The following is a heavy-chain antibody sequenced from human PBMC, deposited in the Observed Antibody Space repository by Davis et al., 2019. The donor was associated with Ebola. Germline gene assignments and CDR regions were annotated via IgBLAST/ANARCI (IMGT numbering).Heavy chain of an antibody. CDR2: ISQVGSEK. J-gene: IGHJ5*02. D-gene: IGHD3-16*01. CDR1: AFIFGSHS. Sequence: PGGSLRLSCAASAFIFGSHSMSCVRPAPGRLLGWVANISQVGSEKHYVDSVKGRFTISRDNAKHSLYLQMNSLRAEDTAVYYCAREAVWRFDPWGQGTLVTVSS. V-gene: IGHV3-7*03. CDR3: AREAVWRFDP.